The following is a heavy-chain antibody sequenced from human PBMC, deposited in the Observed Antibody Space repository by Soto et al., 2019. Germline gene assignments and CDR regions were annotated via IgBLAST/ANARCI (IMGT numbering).Heavy chain of an antibody. CDR1: GGSFGGYD. CDR2: INHSGST. V-gene: IGHV4-34*01. Sequence: PSETLCLTCGVYGGSFGGYDGSWIRQPPGKGLEWIGEINHSGSTNYNPSLKSRVTISVDTSKNQFSLKLSSVTAADTAVYYCARAPLTGPHDAFDIWGQGTMVTVSS. J-gene: IGHJ3*02. D-gene: IGHD2-8*02. CDR3: ARAPLTGPHDAFDI.